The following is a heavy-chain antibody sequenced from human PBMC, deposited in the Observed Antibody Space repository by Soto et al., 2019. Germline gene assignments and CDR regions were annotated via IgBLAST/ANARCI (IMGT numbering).Heavy chain of an antibody. CDR3: AREGSYSAYNFAHGIQLWSFDF. CDR1: GGSINTFY. J-gene: IGHJ4*02. D-gene: IGHD5-12*01. V-gene: IGHV4-4*07. Sequence: SETLSLTCTVSGGSINTFYWIWVRQPAGKGLEWIGRIFSSGSTSFNPSLESRVAMSVDTSKNHFSLNLSSVTAADMAVYYCAREGSYSAYNFAHGIQLWSFDFWGQGALVTVSS. CDR2: IFSSGST.